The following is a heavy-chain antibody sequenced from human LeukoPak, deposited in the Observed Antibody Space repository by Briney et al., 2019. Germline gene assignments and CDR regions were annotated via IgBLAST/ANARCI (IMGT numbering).Heavy chain of an antibody. Sequence: GASVKVSCKASGYTFTGYHIHWVRQAPGQGPEWMAWINPNSGDTHYAQKFQGRVTMTRDTSISTAYMELSRLRSDDTAVYYCARDQGRGYSYGLYYFDYWGQGTLVTVSS. V-gene: IGHV1-2*02. J-gene: IGHJ4*02. CDR2: INPNSGDT. CDR3: ARDQGRGYSYGLYYFDY. CDR1: GYTFTGYH. D-gene: IGHD5-18*01.